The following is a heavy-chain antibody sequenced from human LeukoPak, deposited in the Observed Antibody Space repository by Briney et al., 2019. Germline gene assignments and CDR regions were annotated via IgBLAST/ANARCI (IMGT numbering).Heavy chain of an antibody. CDR2: INPNSGDT. J-gene: IGHJ4*02. CDR1: GYTFTGHY. Sequence: ASVKVSCKTSGYTFTGHYMHWVRQAPGQGLEWMGWINPNSGDTNYAQKFQGRVTMTRGTSISTAYMELSSLRSDDTAVYYCARDRDNSGDYWGQGTLVSVSS. CDR3: ARDRDNSGDY. V-gene: IGHV1-2*02. D-gene: IGHD6-19*01.